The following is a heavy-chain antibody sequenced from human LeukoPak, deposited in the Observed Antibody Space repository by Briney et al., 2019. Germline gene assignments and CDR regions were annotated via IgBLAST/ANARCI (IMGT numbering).Heavy chain of an antibody. V-gene: IGHV3-9*01. Sequence: PGGSLRLSCAASGFTFDDYAMHWVRQAPGKGLEWVSGISWNSGSIGYADSVKGRFTISRDDAKNSLYLQMNSLRAEDTALYYCAKGINIAVAGTGDYWGQGTLVTVSS. CDR3: AKGINIAVAGTGDY. CDR1: GFTFDDYA. D-gene: IGHD6-19*01. CDR2: ISWNSGSI. J-gene: IGHJ4*02.